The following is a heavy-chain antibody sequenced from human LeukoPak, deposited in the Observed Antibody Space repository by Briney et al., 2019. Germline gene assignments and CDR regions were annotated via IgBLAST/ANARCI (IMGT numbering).Heavy chain of an antibody. CDR1: GFTFSSYW. J-gene: IGHJ4*02. V-gene: IGHV3-7*01. Sequence: GGSLRLSCAASGFTFSSYWMSWVRQAPGKGLEWVANIKQDGSEKYYADSVKGRFTISRDNSKNTLYLQMSSLRAEDAAVYYCARGLYITSSWYFDSWGQGTLVTVSS. CDR3: ARGLYITSSWYFDS. CDR2: IKQDGSEK. D-gene: IGHD6-6*01.